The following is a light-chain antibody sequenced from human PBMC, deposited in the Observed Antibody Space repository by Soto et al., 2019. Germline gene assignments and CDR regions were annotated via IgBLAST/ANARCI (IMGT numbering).Light chain of an antibody. CDR2: EVS. CDR1: SSDVGSSNL. CDR3: CSYAGSSTHV. V-gene: IGLV2-23*02. Sequence: QSVLTQPPSASGSPGQSITFSCTGTSSDVGSSNLVSWYQQHPGKAPKLLIYEVSKRPSGVSSRFSGSKSGNTASLTISGLQAEDEADYYCCSYAGSSTHVFGTGTKVTVL. J-gene: IGLJ1*01.